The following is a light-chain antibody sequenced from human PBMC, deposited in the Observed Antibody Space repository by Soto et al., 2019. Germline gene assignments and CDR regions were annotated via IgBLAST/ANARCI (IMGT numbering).Light chain of an antibody. V-gene: IGKV3-20*01. CDR3: QQYGSSPPWT. CDR2: GAS. J-gene: IGKJ1*01. Sequence: EIGLTQSPGTLSLSPGERATLSCRASQSVSSSYLAWYQQKPGQAPRLLIYGASSRATGIPHRFSGSGCGTDFTLTISRLEPEDFAVYYCQQYGSSPPWTFGQGTRVEIK. CDR1: QSVSSSY.